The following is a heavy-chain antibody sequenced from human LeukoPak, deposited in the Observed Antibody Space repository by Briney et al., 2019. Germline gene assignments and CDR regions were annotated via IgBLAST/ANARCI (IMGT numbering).Heavy chain of an antibody. V-gene: IGHV4-59*12. J-gene: IGHJ4*02. CDR3: ARDDERHCSRTSCFDRPFYFDY. CDR1: GGSISSYY. CDR2: IYYSGST. Sequence: SETLSLTCTVSGGSISSYYWSWIRQPPGKGLEWIGYIYYSGSTNYNPSLKSRVTISLDTSKNQVSLKLSSVTAADTAVYYCARDDERHCSRTSCFDRPFYFDYWGQGTLVTVSS. D-gene: IGHD2-2*01.